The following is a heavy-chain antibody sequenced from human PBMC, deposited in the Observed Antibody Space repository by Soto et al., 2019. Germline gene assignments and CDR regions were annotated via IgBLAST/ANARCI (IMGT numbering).Heavy chain of an antibody. CDR2: IYYSGGT. V-gene: IGHV4-59*01. D-gene: IGHD5-18*01. J-gene: IGHJ5*02. Sequence: SETLSLTCTVSGGSISSYYGSWIRQPPGKGLEWIGYIYYSGGTNYNPSLKSRVTMSVDTSKNQFSLRLSSVTAADTAVYYCARDRGSYVPGWWFDPWGQGTLVTVSS. CDR1: GGSISSYY. CDR3: ARDRGSYVPGWWFDP.